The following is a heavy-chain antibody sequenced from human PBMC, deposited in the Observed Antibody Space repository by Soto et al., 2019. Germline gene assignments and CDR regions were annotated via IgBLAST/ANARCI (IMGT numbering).Heavy chain of an antibody. CDR3: ARDQFTSIAGRPHYTDV. CDR2: ISRSSSDI. D-gene: IGHD6-6*01. J-gene: IGHJ6*03. Sequence: EVQLVESGGGLVKPGGSLRLSCAASGFTFSTYSMNWVRQAPGKGLEWVSSISRSSSDINYSDSVKGRFTISSDNAKNSRYLQINSLRAEDTAVYYCARDQFTSIAGRPHYTDVWGKGNTVTVS. CDR1: GFTFSTYS. V-gene: IGHV3-21*01.